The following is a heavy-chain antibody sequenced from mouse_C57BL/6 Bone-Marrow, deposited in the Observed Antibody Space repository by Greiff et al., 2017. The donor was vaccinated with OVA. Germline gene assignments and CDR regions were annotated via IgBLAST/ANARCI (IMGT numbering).Heavy chain of an antibody. D-gene: IGHD3-3*01. V-gene: IGHV3-6*01. CDR1: GYSITSGYY. Sequence: EVQLQESGPGLVKPSQSLSLTCSVTGYSITSGYYWIWIRQFPGNKLEWMGYISYDGSNNYNPSLKNRISITRDTTKNQFFLKLNSLTTEDTATYYNTRGAGNFDYWGPGTTLTVSS. CDR3: TRGAGNFDY. CDR2: ISYDGSN. J-gene: IGHJ2*01.